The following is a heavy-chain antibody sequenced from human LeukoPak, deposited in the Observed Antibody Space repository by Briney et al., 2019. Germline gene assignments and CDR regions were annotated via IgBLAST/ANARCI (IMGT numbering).Heavy chain of an antibody. Sequence: GGSLGLSCAASGFTLSIYAMNWVRQAPGEGSEYIAYISVSGDRTNYADSVKGRFTISRDNSKNTLYLQLGSLRAEDTAVYYCVRKIYNYMDVWGKGTTVTVSS. D-gene: IGHD2-2*02. CDR1: GFTLSIYA. CDR3: VRKIYNYMDV. J-gene: IGHJ6*03. CDR2: ISVSGDRT. V-gene: IGHV3-23*01.